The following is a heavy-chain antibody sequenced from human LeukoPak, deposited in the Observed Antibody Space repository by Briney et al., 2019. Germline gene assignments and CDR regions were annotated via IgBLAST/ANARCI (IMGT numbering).Heavy chain of an antibody. V-gene: IGHV3-53*01. CDR1: GFTVSSNY. CDR3: ARTAAGTFFDY. CDR2: IYSGGYT. D-gene: IGHD6-13*01. J-gene: IGHJ4*02. Sequence: GGSLRLSCAVSGFTVSSNYMSWVRQAPGKGLEWVSIIYSGGYTFYADSVKGRFTISRDNSKNTPYLQMNSLRAEDTAVYYCARTAAGTFFDYWGQGTLVTVSS.